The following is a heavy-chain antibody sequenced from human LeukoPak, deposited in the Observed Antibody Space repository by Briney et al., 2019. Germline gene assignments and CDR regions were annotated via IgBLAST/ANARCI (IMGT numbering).Heavy chain of an antibody. CDR2: IYHSGST. D-gene: IGHD6-19*01. CDR3: ARGQWLVPIDY. J-gene: IGHJ4*02. Sequence: PSETLSLTCAVSGYSISSGYYWGWIRLPPGKGLVWIGTIYHSGSTYYNPSLKSRVTIAVDTSKNQFSLKLSSVTAADTAVYYCARGQWLVPIDYWGQGTLVTVSS. V-gene: IGHV4-38-2*01. CDR1: GYSISSGYY.